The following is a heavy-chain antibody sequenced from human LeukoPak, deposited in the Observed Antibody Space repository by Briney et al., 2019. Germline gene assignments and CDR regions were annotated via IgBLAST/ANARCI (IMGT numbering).Heavy chain of an antibody. CDR2: MDPNSGNT. D-gene: IGHD2-21*02. V-gene: IGHV1-8*01. J-gene: IGHJ3*02. Sequence: ASVKVSCKTSGYTFTSYDINWVRQATGQGLEWMGWMDPNSGNTGYSQKSQGRVTFTRNPSITTAYMELHSLTSDDTAVYYCDRHCRSDNCPNDAFDIWGRGTVVTVSS. CDR1: GYTFTSYD. CDR3: DRHCRSDNCPNDAFDI.